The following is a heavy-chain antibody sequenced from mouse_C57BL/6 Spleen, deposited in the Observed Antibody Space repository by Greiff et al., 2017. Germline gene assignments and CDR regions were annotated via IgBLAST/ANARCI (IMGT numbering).Heavy chain of an antibody. CDR3: TRKANDYLGFDY. V-gene: IGHV6-6*01. D-gene: IGHD2-4*01. J-gene: IGHJ2*01. Sequence: EVKLEESGGGLVQPGGSMKLSCAASGFTFSDAWMDWVRQSPEKGLEWVAEIRNKANNHATYYAESVKGRFTISRDDSKSSVYLQMNSLRAEDTGIYYCTRKANDYLGFDYWGQGTTLTVSS. CDR2: IRNKANNHAT. CDR1: GFTFSDAW.